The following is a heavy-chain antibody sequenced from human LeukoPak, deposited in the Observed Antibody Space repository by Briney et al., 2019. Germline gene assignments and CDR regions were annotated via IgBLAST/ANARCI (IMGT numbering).Heavy chain of an antibody. D-gene: IGHD3-16*02. CDR2: ISAYNGNT. CDR3: AREGGNMITFGGVIAKGYYYYYMDV. Sequence: ASVKVSCNASGYTFTSYGISWVRQAPGQGLEWMGWISAYNGNTNYAQKLQGRVTMTTDTSTSTAYMELRSLRSDDTAVYYCAREGGNMITFGGVIAKGYYYYYMDVWGKGTTVTISS. CDR1: GYTFTSYG. V-gene: IGHV1-18*01. J-gene: IGHJ6*03.